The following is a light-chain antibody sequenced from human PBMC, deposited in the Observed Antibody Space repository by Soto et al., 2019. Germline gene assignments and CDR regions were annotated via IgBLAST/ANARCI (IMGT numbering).Light chain of an antibody. V-gene: IGLV1-44*01. CDR3: ATWDDSLDGVV. Sequence: QSVLTQPPSASGTPGQTIAISCSGGSSNIGSHTVNWNQQLPGTAPRLLIYSNTQRPSGVPDRFSGSKSGTSASLAITGLQSDSEGDYYCATWDDSLDGVVFGGGTKLTVL. CDR1: SSNIGSHT. J-gene: IGLJ2*01. CDR2: SNT.